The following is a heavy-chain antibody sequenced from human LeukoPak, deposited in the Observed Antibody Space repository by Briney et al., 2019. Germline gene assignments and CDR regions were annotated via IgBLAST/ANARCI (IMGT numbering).Heavy chain of an antibody. J-gene: IGHJ4*02. V-gene: IGHV4-59*08. CDR3: ARARGYGETSYYFDY. Sequence: SETLSLTCTVSGGSISTYYWSWIRQPPGKGLEWIGYIYYTGSTSYNPSLKSRATISVDTSKNQFSLKLSSVTAADTAVYYCARARGYGETSYYFDYWGQGTLVTVSS. D-gene: IGHD5-18*01. CDR2: IYYTGST. CDR1: GGSISTYY.